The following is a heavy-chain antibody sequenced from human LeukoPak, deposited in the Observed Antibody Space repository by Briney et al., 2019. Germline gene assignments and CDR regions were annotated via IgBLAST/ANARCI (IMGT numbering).Heavy chain of an antibody. CDR3: AREISYDYGDYGGFDY. CDR2: INPSGGST. Sequence: EASVKVSCKASGYTFTSYYMHWVRQAPGQGLEWMGIINPSGGSTSYAQKFQGRVTMTRDMSTSTVYMELSRLRSDDTAVYYCAREISYDYGDYGGFDYWGQGTLVTVSS. CDR1: GYTFTSYY. V-gene: IGHV1-46*01. D-gene: IGHD4-17*01. J-gene: IGHJ4*02.